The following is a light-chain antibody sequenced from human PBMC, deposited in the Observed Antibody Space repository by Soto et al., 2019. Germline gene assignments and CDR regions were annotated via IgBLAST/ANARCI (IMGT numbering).Light chain of an antibody. CDR2: WAS. CDR1: QTINTY. V-gene: IGKV4-1*01. Sequence: DIQMTQSPSSLSASVGDRVTITCRASQTINTYLNWYQQKPGQPPKLLIYWASTRESGVPDRFSGSGSGTDFTLTISSLQAEDVAVYYCQQYYSTPLTFGGGTKVDIK. J-gene: IGKJ4*01. CDR3: QQYYSTPLT.